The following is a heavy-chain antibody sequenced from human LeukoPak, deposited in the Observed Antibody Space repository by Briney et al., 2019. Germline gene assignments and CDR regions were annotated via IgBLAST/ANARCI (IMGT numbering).Heavy chain of an antibody. Sequence: GGSLRLSCAASGFTFTSYAMSWVRQAPGKGPEWVSAISDSGGSTYYADSVKGRFTISRDNAKNTLYLQMNSLTAEDTALYYCARGASSGYRIDYWGQGTLVTVSS. CDR2: ISDSGGST. V-gene: IGHV3-23*01. CDR3: ARGASSGYRIDY. J-gene: IGHJ4*02. D-gene: IGHD5-18*01. CDR1: GFTFTSYA.